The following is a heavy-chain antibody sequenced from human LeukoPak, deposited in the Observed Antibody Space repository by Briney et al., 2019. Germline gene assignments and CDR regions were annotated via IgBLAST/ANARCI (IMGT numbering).Heavy chain of an antibody. D-gene: IGHD2-2*01. J-gene: IGHJ1*01. CDR2: IYYSGST. V-gene: IGHV4-30-4*01. Sequence: PSQTLSLTCTVSGGSISSGDYYWSWIRQPPGKGLEWIVYIYYSGSTYYNPSLKSRVTISVDTSKNQFSLKLSSVTAADTAVYYCARHKGYCSSTSCYRGYFQHWGQGTLVTVSS. CDR1: GGSISSGDYY. CDR3: ARHKGYCSSTSCYRGYFQH.